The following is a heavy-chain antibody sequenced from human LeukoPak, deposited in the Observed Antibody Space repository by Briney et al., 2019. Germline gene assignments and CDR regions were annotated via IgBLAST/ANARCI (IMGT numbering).Heavy chain of an antibody. CDR1: GGSISSSSYY. CDR2: IYYSGST. J-gene: IGHJ4*02. CDR3: ARGAYDFWSAYYSSGYFDY. V-gene: IGHV4-39*07. D-gene: IGHD3-3*01. Sequence: SETLSLTCTVSGGSISSSSYYWGWIRQPPGKGLEWIGSIYYSGSTYYNPSLKSRVTISVDTSKNQFSLKLSSVTAADTAVYYCARGAYDFWSAYYSSGYFDYWGQGTLVTVSS.